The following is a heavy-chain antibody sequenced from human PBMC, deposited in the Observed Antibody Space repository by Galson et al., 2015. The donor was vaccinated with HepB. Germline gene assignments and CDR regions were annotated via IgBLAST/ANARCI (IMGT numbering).Heavy chain of an antibody. V-gene: IGHV3-23*01. CDR1: GFTFSSYA. Sequence: SLRLSCAASGFTFSSYAMSWVRQAPGKGLEWVSAISGSGGSTYYADSVKGRFTISRDNSKNTLYLQMNSLRAEDTAVYYCAKDGTAYYYDSSGHQYWGQGTLVTVSS. J-gene: IGHJ4*02. D-gene: IGHD3-22*01. CDR3: AKDGTAYYYDSSGHQY. CDR2: ISGSGGST.